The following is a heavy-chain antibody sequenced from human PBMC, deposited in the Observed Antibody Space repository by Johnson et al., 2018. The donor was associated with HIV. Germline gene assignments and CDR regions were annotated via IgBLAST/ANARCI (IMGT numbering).Heavy chain of an antibody. Sequence: EVQLVESGGGLVQPGGSLRLSCAASGFTFSSYAMSWVRQAPGKGLEWVSAISGSGGSTYYADSVKGRFSISRDNFKNTVYLQMNSLRAEDTALYYCAKAYSSSWYGLDAFDIWGQGTMVTVSS. D-gene: IGHD6-13*01. CDR2: ISGSGGST. CDR1: GFTFSSYA. V-gene: IGHV3-23*04. J-gene: IGHJ3*02. CDR3: AKAYSSSWYGLDAFDI.